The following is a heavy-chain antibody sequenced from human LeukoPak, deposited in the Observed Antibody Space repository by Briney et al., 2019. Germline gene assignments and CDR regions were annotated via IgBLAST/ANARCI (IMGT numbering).Heavy chain of an antibody. CDR3: ARIRYSGSYRFDP. Sequence: SETLSLTCTVSGGSISSSSYYWGWIRQPPGKGLEWIGSIYYSGSTYYNPSLKSRVTISVDTSKNQFSLKLSSVTAADTAVYYCARIRYSGSYRFDPWGQGTLVTVSS. D-gene: IGHD1-26*01. CDR1: GGSISSSSYY. J-gene: IGHJ5*02. V-gene: IGHV4-39*07. CDR2: IYYSGST.